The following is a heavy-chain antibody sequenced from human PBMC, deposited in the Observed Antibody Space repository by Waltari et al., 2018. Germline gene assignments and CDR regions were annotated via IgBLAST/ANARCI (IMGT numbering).Heavy chain of an antibody. Sequence: QLQLQESGPGLVKPSETLSLTCTVSGGSISSSSYYWGWIRQPPGKGLEWIVSICYSVGTIYNQSLKRRVTVSVDTSKNQFALKLSSVTAADPAVYYCARHPRTRFLEEGAFDIWGQGTMVTVSS. CDR2: ICYSVGT. J-gene: IGHJ3*02. CDR1: GGSISSSSYY. V-gene: IGHV4-39*01. CDR3: ARHPRTRFLEEGAFDI. D-gene: IGHD2-2*01.